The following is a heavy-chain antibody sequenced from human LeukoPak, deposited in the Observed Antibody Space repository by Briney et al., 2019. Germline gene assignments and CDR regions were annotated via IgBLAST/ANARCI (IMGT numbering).Heavy chain of an antibody. CDR2: ISGSGGST. V-gene: IGHV3-23*01. CDR3: ASPDSSGYYDYFDS. Sequence: GGSLRLSCAASGFTFSSYAMSWVRQAPGRGLEWVSAISGSGGSTYYADSVKGRFTISRDNSKNTLYQQMNSLRAEDTAVYYCASPDSSGYYDYFDSWGQGTLVTVSS. CDR1: GFTFSSYA. J-gene: IGHJ4*02. D-gene: IGHD3-22*01.